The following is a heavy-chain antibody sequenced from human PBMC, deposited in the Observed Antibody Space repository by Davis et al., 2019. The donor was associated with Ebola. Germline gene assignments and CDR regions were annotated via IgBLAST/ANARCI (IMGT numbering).Heavy chain of an antibody. D-gene: IGHD6-6*01. V-gene: IGHV3-74*01. CDR2: INSDGSST. Sequence: HTGGSLRLSCAASGFTFSSYWMHWVRQAPGKGLVWVSRINSDGSSTSYADSVKGRFTISRDNAKNSLYLQMNSLRAEDTALYYCAKDISSSSRLYYYGMDVWGQGTTVTVSS. CDR3: AKDISSSSRLYYYGMDV. CDR1: GFTFSSYW. J-gene: IGHJ6*02.